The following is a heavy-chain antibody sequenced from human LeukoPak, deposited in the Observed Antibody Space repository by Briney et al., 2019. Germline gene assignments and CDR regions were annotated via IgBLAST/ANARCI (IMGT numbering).Heavy chain of an antibody. D-gene: IGHD1-26*01. CDR3: AKDKWENGGNYYHYFDY. Sequence: PGGSLRLSCAASGVNFGSNIMHWVRQAPGKGLEWVAGIWYDGSRRHYGDSAEGRFTISRDNSRYTLDLQMNSLTAEDTALYYCAKDKWENGGNYYHYFDYWGQGVLVTVSS. CDR1: GVNFGSNI. V-gene: IGHV3-33*06. CDR2: IWYDGSRR. J-gene: IGHJ4*02.